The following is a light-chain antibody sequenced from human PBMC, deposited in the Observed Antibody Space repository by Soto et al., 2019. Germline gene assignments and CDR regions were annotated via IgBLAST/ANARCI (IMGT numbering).Light chain of an antibody. CDR1: QTIRSNY. CDR2: GAP. V-gene: IGKV3-20*01. J-gene: IGKJ1*01. CDR3: QQYGSSPWT. Sequence: ETVLTQSPGTLALSPGERATLSCRASQTIRSNYLAWYRQTPGQAPRLRIYGAPNRATGIAERFCGSGSGTDFTLIISRLEPEDFALYYCQQYGSSPWTFGQGTKVEIK.